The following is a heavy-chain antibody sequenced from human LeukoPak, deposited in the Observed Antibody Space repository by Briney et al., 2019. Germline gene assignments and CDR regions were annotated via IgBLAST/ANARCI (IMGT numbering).Heavy chain of an antibody. CDR2: ISYDGSNK. Sequence: PGGSLRLSCAASGFTFSSYARHWVRQAPGKGLEWVAVISYDGSNKYYADSVKGRFTISRDNSKNTLYLQMNSLRAEDTAVYYCAVVGATDYFDYWGQGTLVTVSS. D-gene: IGHD1-26*01. CDR1: GFTFSSYA. CDR3: AVVGATDYFDY. J-gene: IGHJ4*02. V-gene: IGHV3-30*04.